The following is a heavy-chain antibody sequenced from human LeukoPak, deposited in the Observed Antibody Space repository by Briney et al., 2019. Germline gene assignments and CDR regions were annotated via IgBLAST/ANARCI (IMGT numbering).Heavy chain of an antibody. D-gene: IGHD5-18*01. CDR3: AKRLGYSYLHRFDP. J-gene: IGHJ5*02. CDR2: IEQDGCEP. Sequence: GRSLRLSCAASGLTFSSDWMSSVRQAPGEGLERVANIEQDGCEPYFVGSLMGSFTISRDNDNHSLYLQMNSLRAEYTAVYYCAKRLGYSYLHRFDPWGQGTLVTVSS. CDR1: GLTFSSDW. V-gene: IGHV3-7*03.